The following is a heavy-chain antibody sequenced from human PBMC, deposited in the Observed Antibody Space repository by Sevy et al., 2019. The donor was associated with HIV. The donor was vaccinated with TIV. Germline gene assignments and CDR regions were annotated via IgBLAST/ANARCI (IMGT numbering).Heavy chain of an antibody. V-gene: IGHV3-23*01. J-gene: IGHJ3*02. CDR1: GFTFSSYA. CDR3: ARDRVTWYESSGFDAFDI. Sequence: GGSLRLSCAASGFTFSSYAMSWVRQAPGKGLEWVSAISGSGGSTYYANSVKGRFTISRDNSKNMLYLQMNSLRAEDTAVYYCARDRVTWYESSGFDAFDIWGQGTMVTVSS. D-gene: IGHD3-22*01. CDR2: ISGSGGST.